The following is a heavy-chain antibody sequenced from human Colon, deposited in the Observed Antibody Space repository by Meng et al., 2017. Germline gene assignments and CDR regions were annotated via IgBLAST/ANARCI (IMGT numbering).Heavy chain of an antibody. D-gene: IGHD4-23*01. J-gene: IGHJ4*02. CDR1: GFPFRSYW. Sequence: EVRVFGSWCGLVQPGGFTRLSWPALGFPFRSYWMHWVRQAPGKGRLWVSRIDSDGYGTDYADSVKGRFTISRDNAKNTLYLQMDSLRAEDTAVYYCTNDYGGKPFDSWGQGTLVTVSS. CDR2: IDSDGYGT. CDR3: TNDYGGKPFDS. V-gene: IGHV3-74*01.